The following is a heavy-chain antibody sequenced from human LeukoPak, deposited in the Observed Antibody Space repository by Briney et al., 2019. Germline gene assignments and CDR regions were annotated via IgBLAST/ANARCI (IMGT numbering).Heavy chain of an antibody. D-gene: IGHD2-2*01. CDR3: ARAHQLLPAYNWFDP. CDR2: IYYSRTT. Sequence: GKGLXGXXYIYYSRTTYYTPSLQSRVTISVATSKTQFSLKLSSVTAADTAVYYCARAHQLLPAYNWFDPWGQGTLVTVSS. V-gene: IGHV4-30-4*01. J-gene: IGHJ5*02.